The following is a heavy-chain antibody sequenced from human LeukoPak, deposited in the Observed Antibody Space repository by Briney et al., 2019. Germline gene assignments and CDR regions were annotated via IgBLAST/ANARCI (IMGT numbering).Heavy chain of an antibody. Sequence: AGGSLRLSCAASGFTFSRYSMNWVRQAPGKGLEWVSSISSSSSYIYYADSVKGRFTISRDNAKTSLYLQTNSLRAEDTAVYYCARDRLIYGDYGDAFDIWGQGTMVTVSS. D-gene: IGHD4-17*01. V-gene: IGHV3-21*01. CDR1: GFTFSRYS. CDR2: ISSSSSYI. J-gene: IGHJ3*02. CDR3: ARDRLIYGDYGDAFDI.